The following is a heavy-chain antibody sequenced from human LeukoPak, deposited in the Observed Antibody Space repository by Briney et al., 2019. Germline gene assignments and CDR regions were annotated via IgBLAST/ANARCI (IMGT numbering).Heavy chain of an antibody. V-gene: IGHV1-2*02. CDR1: GYTFTGYY. D-gene: IGHD3-10*01. Sequence: ASVKVSCKASGYTFTGYYMHWVRQAPGQGLEWMGWINPNSGGTDYAQKFQGRVTMTRDTSISTAYMELSRLRSDDTAVYYCAGDLGTYYYDFDYWGQGTLVTVSS. CDR2: INPNSGGT. CDR3: AGDLGTYYYDFDY. J-gene: IGHJ4*02.